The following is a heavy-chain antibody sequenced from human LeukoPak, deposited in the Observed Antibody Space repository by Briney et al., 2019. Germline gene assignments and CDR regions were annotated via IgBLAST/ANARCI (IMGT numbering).Heavy chain of an antibody. CDR1: GFPFSSYW. D-gene: IGHD3-3*01. CDR2: IKQVGSEK. Sequence: GGSLRLSCAASGFPFSSYWMSWVRQAPGKGLEWVANIKQVGSEKYYVDCVKGRFTISRDNAKNSLYLQMNSLRAEDTAVYYCARDQDFWSGYFFDYWGQGTLVTVSS. CDR3: ARDQDFWSGYFFDY. V-gene: IGHV3-7*01. J-gene: IGHJ4*02.